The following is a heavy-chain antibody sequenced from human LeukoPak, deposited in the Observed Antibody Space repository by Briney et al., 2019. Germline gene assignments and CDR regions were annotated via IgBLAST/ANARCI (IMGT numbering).Heavy chain of an antibody. CDR3: ASRSFSLLG. Sequence: GGSLRLSCAASGFTFSSYSMNWVRQAPGKGLEWVSYISSSSSTIYYADSVKGRFTISRDNAKNPLYLQMNSLRAEDTAVYYCASRSFSLLGWGQGTLVTVSS. CDR1: GFTFSSYS. D-gene: IGHD2/OR15-2a*01. J-gene: IGHJ4*02. V-gene: IGHV3-48*01. CDR2: ISSSSSTI.